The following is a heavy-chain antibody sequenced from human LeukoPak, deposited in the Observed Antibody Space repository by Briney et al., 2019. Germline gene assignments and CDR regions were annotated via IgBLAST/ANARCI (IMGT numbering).Heavy chain of an antibody. CDR2: IIPFFGTA. V-gene: IGHV1-69*13. CDR3: ASTTYYDFWSGYYRSYYYYYYMDV. D-gene: IGHD3-3*01. CDR1: GDTFSSYA. Sequence: ASVKVSCKASGDTFSSYAISWVRQAPGQGLGWMGGIIPFFGTANYAQKFQGRVTITADESTSTAYMELSSLRSEDTAVYYCASTTYYDFWSGYYRSYYYYYYMDVWGKGTTVTVSS. J-gene: IGHJ6*03.